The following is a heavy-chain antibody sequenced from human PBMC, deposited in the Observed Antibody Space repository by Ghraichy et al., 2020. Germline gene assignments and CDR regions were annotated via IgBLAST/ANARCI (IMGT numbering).Heavy chain of an antibody. V-gene: IGHV4-30-4*07. J-gene: IGHJ2*01. CDR2: IYYSGST. Sequence: SETLSLTCAVSGGSISSGGYSWSWIRQPPGKGLEWIGYIYYSGSTYYNPSLKSRVTISVDTSKNQFSLKLSSVTAADTAVYYCARSSDYDILTGLRGNWYFDLWGRGTLVTVSS. CDR3: ARSSDYDILTGLRGNWYFDL. CDR1: GGSISSGGYS. D-gene: IGHD3-9*01.